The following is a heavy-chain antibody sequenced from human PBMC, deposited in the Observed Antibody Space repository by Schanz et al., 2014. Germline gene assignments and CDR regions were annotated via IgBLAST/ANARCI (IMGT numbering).Heavy chain of an antibody. J-gene: IGHJ4*02. Sequence: QVQLVESGGGVVQPGGSLRLSCAASGFTFSSSGMHWVRQAPGKGLVWVSRIQSDGSITTYADSVKGRFAISRDNSKNTLYLQMNSLRAEDTAVYYCAKVGLYYYGSGFDYWGQGTLVTVSS. D-gene: IGHD3-10*01. V-gene: IGHV3-NL1*01. CDR1: GFTFSSSG. CDR2: IQSDGSIT. CDR3: AKVGLYYYGSGFDY.